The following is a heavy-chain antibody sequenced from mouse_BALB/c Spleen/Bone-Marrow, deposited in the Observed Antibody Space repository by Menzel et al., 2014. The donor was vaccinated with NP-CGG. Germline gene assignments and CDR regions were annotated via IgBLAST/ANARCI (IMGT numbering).Heavy chain of an antibody. V-gene: IGHV5-4*02. CDR2: ISDGGSYT. CDR3: ARKDDDGSWFAY. J-gene: IGHJ3*01. CDR1: GFTFSDYY. Sequence: EVKLMESGGGLVKPGGSLKLSCAASGFTFSDYYMYWVRQTPEKRLEWVATISDGGSYTYYPDSVKGRFTISRDNAKNNLYLQMSSLKSEDTAMYYCARKDDDGSWFAYWGQGTLVTVSA. D-gene: IGHD2-12*01.